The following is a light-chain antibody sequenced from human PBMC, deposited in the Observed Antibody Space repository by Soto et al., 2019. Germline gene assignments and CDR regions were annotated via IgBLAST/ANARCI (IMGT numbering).Light chain of an antibody. V-gene: IGLV1-40*01. CDR2: GNS. CDR3: QSYDSSLSSVV. Sequence: QSVLTQPPSVSGAPGQRVTISCTGSSSNIGAGYDVHWYQQLPGTAPKLLIYGNSNRPSGVPDRFSGSKSAPSPSLAITGLQAEDEADYYHQSYDSSLSSVVFAGGTKPTVL. J-gene: IGLJ2*01. CDR1: SSNIGAGYD.